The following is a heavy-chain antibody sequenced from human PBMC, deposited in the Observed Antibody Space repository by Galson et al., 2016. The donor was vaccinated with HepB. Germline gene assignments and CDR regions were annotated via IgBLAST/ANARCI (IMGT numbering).Heavy chain of an antibody. CDR1: GFTVKNNY. Sequence: SLRLSCAASGFTVKNNYMNWVRQVPGKGLEWVSVIYSGGATDYADSVKGRFTISRDNANSSLSLQMNSLRGEDTAVYYCATHDCTSTSCAHDYWGHGTLVTVSS. V-gene: IGHV3-53*01. D-gene: IGHD2-2*01. CDR2: IYSGGAT. CDR3: ATHDCTSTSCAHDY. J-gene: IGHJ4*01.